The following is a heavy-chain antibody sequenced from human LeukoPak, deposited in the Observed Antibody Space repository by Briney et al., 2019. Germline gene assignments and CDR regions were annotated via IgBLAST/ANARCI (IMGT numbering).Heavy chain of an antibody. CDR3: ARAVRSGDIVVVPAAYDWFDP. D-gene: IGHD2-2*01. CDR1: GYTFTSYG. J-gene: IGHJ5*02. Sequence: VASVKVSCKASGYTFTSYGISWVRQAPGQGLEWMGWISAYNGNTNYAQKLQGRATMTTDTSTSTAYMELRSLRSDDTAVYYCARAVRSGDIVVVPAAYDWFDPWGQGTLVTVSS. V-gene: IGHV1-18*01. CDR2: ISAYNGNT.